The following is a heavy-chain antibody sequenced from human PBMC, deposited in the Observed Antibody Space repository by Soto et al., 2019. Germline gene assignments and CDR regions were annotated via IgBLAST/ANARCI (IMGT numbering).Heavy chain of an antibody. V-gene: IGHV1-69*06. D-gene: IGHD3-3*01. J-gene: IGHJ5*02. CDR3: ARDYDFWSANWFDP. CDR1: GGTFSSYA. CDR2: IIPIFGTA. Sequence: QVQLVQSGAEVKKPGSSVKVSCKASGGTFSSYAISWVRQAPGQGLEWMGGIIPIFGTANYAQKFQGRVTITAEKSTSTAYRELGSLRSEDTAVYYCARDYDFWSANWFDPWGQGTLVTVSS.